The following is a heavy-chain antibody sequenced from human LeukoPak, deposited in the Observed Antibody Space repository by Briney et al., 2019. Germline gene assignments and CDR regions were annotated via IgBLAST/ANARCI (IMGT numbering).Heavy chain of an antibody. Sequence: GGSLRLSCEASELTFTFYSMNWVRQAPGKGLEWVSSISGSGTYIEYADSLKGRITISRDNAKNSLYLQMNSLRAEDTAVYYCARGGDSGYDQILDYWGQGTLVTVSS. D-gene: IGHD5-12*01. CDR3: ARGGDSGYDQILDY. V-gene: IGHV3-21*01. J-gene: IGHJ4*02. CDR2: ISGSGTYI. CDR1: ELTFTFYS.